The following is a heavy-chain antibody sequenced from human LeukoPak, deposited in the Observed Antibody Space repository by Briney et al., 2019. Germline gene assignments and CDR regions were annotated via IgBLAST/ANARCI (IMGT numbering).Heavy chain of an antibody. D-gene: IGHD3-10*01. J-gene: IGHJ6*04. CDR3: ARAPSGLLRFGELSPNYYYGMDV. Sequence: SETLSLTCAVYGGSFSGYYWSWIRQPPGKGLEWIGEINHSGSTNYNPSLKSRVTISVDTSKNQFSLKLSSVTAADTAVYYCARAPSGLLRFGELSPNYYYGMDVWGKGTTVTVSS. CDR1: GGSFSGYY. CDR2: INHSGST. V-gene: IGHV4-34*01.